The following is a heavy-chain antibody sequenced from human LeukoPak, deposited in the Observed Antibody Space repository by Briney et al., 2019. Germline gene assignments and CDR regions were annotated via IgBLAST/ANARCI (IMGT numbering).Heavy chain of an antibody. CDR3: ARYSSGWFDFFDY. CDR1: GGSISSSSYY. D-gene: IGHD6-19*01. V-gene: IGHV4-39*07. J-gene: IGHJ4*02. CDR2: IYYSGST. Sequence: PSETLSLTCTVSGGSISSSSYYWGWIRQPPGKGLEWIGIIYYSGSTYYNPSLKSRVTISVDTSKNQFSLKLSSVTAADTAVYYCARYSSGWFDFFDYWGQGTLVTVSS.